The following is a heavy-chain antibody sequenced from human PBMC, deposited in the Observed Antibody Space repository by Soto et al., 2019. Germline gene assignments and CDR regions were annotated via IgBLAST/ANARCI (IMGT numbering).Heavy chain of an antibody. V-gene: IGHV1-18*04. J-gene: IGHJ5*02. D-gene: IGHD1-26*01. CDR2: ISAYNGNT. Sequence: QVQLVQSGAEVKQPGASVKVSCKASGYTFTSYGISWVRQAPGQGLEWMGWISAYNGNTNYAQKLQGRVTMTTDTSTSTAYMELRSLRSDDTAVYYCAREEAWIVGATGSRWFDPWGQGTLVTVSS. CDR3: AREEAWIVGATGSRWFDP. CDR1: GYTFTSYG.